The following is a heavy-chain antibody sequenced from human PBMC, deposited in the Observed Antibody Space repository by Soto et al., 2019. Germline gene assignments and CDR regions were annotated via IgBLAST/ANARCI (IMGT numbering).Heavy chain of an antibody. CDR3: ARDSVAGNNYYYGMDV. V-gene: IGHV4-30-4*01. CDR2: IYYSGST. Sequence: PSETLSLTCTVSGGSISSGDYYWSWIRQPPGKGLEWIGYIYYSGSTYYNPSLKSRVTISVDKSKNQFSLKLSSVTAADTAVYYCARDSVAGNNYYYGMDVWGQGTTVTVSS. CDR1: GGSISSGDYY. J-gene: IGHJ6*02. D-gene: IGHD6-19*01.